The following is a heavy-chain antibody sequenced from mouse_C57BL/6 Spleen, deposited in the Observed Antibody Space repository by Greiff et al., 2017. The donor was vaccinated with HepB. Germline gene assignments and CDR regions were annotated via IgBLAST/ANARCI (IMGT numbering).Heavy chain of an antibody. CDR3: AREGGRYFDV. V-gene: IGHV1-64*01. CDR1: GYTFTSYW. J-gene: IGHJ1*03. CDR2: IHPNSGST. Sequence: QVQLKQPGAELVKPGASVKLSCKASGYTFTSYWMHWVKQRPGQGLEWIGMIHPNSGSTNYNEKFKSKATLTVDKSSSTAYMQLSSLTSEDSAVYYCAREGGRYFDVWGTGTTVTVSS.